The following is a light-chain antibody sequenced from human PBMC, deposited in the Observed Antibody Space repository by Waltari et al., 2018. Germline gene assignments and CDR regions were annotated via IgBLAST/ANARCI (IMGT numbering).Light chain of an antibody. CDR1: SLNSYI. J-gene: IGLJ2*01. V-gene: IGLV3-19*01. CDR2: DKD. Sequence: SSELTQDSAVSVAMGQTVRITCQGDSLNSYIDRWYQQRPGQAPILVIYDKDNRPSGVPDRFSGSSSHNTGSLTITGAQAEDEASYYCHSRDASGVAGSFGGGTKLTVL. CDR3: HSRDASGVAGS.